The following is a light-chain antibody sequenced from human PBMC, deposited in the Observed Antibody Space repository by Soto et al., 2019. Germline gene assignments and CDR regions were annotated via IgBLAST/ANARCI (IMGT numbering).Light chain of an antibody. J-gene: IGKJ5*01. V-gene: IGKV1-39*01. CDR1: QSISNY. Sequence: DIQMTQSPSSLSATVGDRVTITCRASQSISNYLNWYQQKPGKAPKLLIYAASSLQSGVPSRFSRSGSGTDFTLTISSLQPEDFATYFCQQTDTTPITFGQGTRLEI. CDR3: QQTDTTPIT. CDR2: AAS.